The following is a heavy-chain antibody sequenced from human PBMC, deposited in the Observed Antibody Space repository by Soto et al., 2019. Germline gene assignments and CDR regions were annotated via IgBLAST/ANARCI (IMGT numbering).Heavy chain of an antibody. CDR1: GGSISRSSYY. CDR3: ARHPFWYFVL. Sequence: QMHLQESGPGLVKPPETLSLTCAVSGGSISRSSYYWGWVRQPPGKGLEWIGSVYYTGTTYYNPSLKSRVSISVDTSDNQFSLTVTSVTAADTAVYYCARHPFWYFVLWGHGSLVSVSS. V-gene: IGHV4-39*01. CDR2: VYYTGTT. J-gene: IGHJ2*01.